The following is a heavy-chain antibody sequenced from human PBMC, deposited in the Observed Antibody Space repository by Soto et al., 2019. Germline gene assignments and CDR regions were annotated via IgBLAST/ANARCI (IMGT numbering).Heavy chain of an antibody. V-gene: IGHV1-18*01. D-gene: IGHD3-22*01. J-gene: IGHJ4*02. Sequence: QVQLVQSGAEVKKPGASVKVSCKASGYTFTSYGISWVRQAPGQGLEWMGWISAYNGNTNYAQKVQGRVTMTTDTXXSTAYMELRSLRSDDTAVYYCARDQYYYDSSGVDYWGQGTLVTVSS. CDR3: ARDQYYYDSSGVDY. CDR2: ISAYNGNT. CDR1: GYTFTSYG.